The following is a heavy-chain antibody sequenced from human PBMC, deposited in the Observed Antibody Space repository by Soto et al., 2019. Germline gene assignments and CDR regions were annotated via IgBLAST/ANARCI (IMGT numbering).Heavy chain of an antibody. J-gene: IGHJ6*02. V-gene: IGHV4-34*01. CDR2: INHSGST. Sequence: SSETLSLTCAVYGGSFSGYYWSWIRQPPGKGLEWIGEINHSGSTNYNPSLKSRVTISVDTSKNQFSLKLSSVTAADTAVYYCARGSMDVWGQGTTVTVSS. CDR3: ARGSMDV. CDR1: GGSFSGYY.